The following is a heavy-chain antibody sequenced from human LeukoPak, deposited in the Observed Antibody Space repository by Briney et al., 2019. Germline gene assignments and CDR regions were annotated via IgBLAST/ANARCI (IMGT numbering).Heavy chain of an antibody. Sequence: GGSLRLSCAASGFTFSSYAMSWVRQAPGKGLEWVSAISGSGGSTYYADSVKGRFTISRDNSKNTPYLQMNSLRAEDTAVYYCAKDVKMVRRRFDYWGQGTLVTVSS. V-gene: IGHV3-23*01. CDR3: AKDVKMVRRRFDY. CDR1: GFTFSSYA. D-gene: IGHD3-10*01. CDR2: ISGSGGST. J-gene: IGHJ4*02.